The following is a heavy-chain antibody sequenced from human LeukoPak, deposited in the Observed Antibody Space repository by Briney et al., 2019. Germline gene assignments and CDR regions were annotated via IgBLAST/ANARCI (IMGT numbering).Heavy chain of an antibody. J-gene: IGHJ4*02. CDR1: GFTFSSYA. Sequence: GGSLRLSCAASGFTFSSYAMHWVRQAPGKGLEWVAVISYDGSNKYYADSVKGRFTISRDNSKNTLYLQMNSLRAEDTAVYYCARGRTTVTTYYFDYWGQGTLVIVSS. V-gene: IGHV3-30-3*01. D-gene: IGHD4-17*01. CDR2: ISYDGSNK. CDR3: ARGRTTVTTYYFDY.